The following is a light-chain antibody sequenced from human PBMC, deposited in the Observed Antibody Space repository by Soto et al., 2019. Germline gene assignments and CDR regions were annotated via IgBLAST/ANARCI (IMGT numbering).Light chain of an antibody. CDR2: DAS. J-gene: IGKJ2*01. CDR3: HQYNSY. V-gene: IGKV1-5*01. CDR1: HSIGTW. Sequence: DIQMTQSPSALSASLGDRVTITCRASHSIGTWLAWYQQRPGKAPKLLIYDASRLESGVPSRFSGGGSGTEFTLTISGLQPDDFATYYCHQYNSYFGQGTRLEI.